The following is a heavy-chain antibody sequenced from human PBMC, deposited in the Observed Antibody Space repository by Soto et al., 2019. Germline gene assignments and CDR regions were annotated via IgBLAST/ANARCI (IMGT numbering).Heavy chain of an antibody. D-gene: IGHD6-13*01. CDR1: GYTFTSYG. Sequence: ASVKVSCKASGYTFTSYGISWVRQAPGQGLEWMGWISAYNGNTNYAQKLQGRVTMTTDTSTSTAYMELRSLRSDDTAVYYCASSTSFGIAAAGRSYYYSCMDLWGQGTTVTVSS. V-gene: IGHV1-18*04. J-gene: IGHJ6*02. CDR2: ISAYNGNT. CDR3: ASSTSFGIAAAGRSYYYSCMDL.